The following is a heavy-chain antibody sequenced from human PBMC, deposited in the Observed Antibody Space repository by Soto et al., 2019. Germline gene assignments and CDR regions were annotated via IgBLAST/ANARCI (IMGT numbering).Heavy chain of an antibody. V-gene: IGHV3-23*01. Sequence: EVHLLGSGGDLVKPGGSLRLSCEVSGFTFNNFAMSRVRQSPGKGLEWVSTISSDGDLRHYAESVKGRFTISRDNSKSSLFLQMSGLRAEDTALYFCAKVRQRFLDILTGATNFDSWGQGTLVTVSS. CDR3: AKVRQRFLDILTGATNFDS. J-gene: IGHJ4*02. CDR1: GFTFNNFA. D-gene: IGHD3-9*01. CDR2: ISSDGDLR.